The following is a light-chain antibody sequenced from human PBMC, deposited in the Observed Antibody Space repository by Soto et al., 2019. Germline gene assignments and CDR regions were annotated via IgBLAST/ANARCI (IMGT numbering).Light chain of an antibody. CDR2: AAS. V-gene: IGKV1-39*01. J-gene: IGKJ5*01. Sequence: DIKMTQSPASMSGSVGDRVTITCWASQSISTFLNWYQKKPGKDPNLLIYAASGLQSGVPSRFSGSGSGTDFNLTISSLQTEDFATYYCQQSYRTPITFGQGTRLEIK. CDR3: QQSYRTPIT. CDR1: QSISTF.